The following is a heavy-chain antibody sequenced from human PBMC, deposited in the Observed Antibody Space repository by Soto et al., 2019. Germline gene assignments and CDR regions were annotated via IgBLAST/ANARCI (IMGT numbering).Heavy chain of an antibody. CDR1: GFTFSKNA. CDR2: ISGNAGST. J-gene: IGHJ6*01. D-gene: IGHD3-22*01. V-gene: IGHV3-23*01. Sequence: PGGSLRLSCAASGFTFSKNAMSWVRQAPGKGLEWVSSISGNAGSTYYADSVKGRLTISRDNSKNTLYLQMNSLRAEDTAAYYCAKSRQQLIGYYYYYGMYVWGQGTTVTVSS. CDR3: AKSRQQLIGYYYYYGMYV.